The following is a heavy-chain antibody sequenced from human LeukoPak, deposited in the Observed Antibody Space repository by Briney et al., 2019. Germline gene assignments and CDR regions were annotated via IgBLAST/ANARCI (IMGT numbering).Heavy chain of an antibody. Sequence: SVKVSCKASGYTFTSYGISWVRQAPGQGLEWMGSISPYTGNTKYAERFQDRVIMTTDTSTRTAYMELRSLRSGDTAVFYCARDQYDSVWGSYRPYFDYWGQGTLVTVSS. CDR2: ISPYTGNT. CDR3: ARDQYDSVWGSYRPYFDY. D-gene: IGHD3-16*02. J-gene: IGHJ4*02. V-gene: IGHV1-18*04. CDR1: GYTFTSYG.